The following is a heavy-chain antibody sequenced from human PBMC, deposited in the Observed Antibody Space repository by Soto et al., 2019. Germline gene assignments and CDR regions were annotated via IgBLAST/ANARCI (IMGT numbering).Heavy chain of an antibody. CDR2: ISGSGGST. Sequence: GGSLRLSCAASGFTFSSYAMSWVRQAPGKGLEWVSAISGSGGSTYYADSVKGRFTISRDNSKNTLYLQMNSLRAEDTAVYSCAKVGGWSGYYTPYGAFDIWGQGTMVTVSS. D-gene: IGHD3-3*01. CDR1: GFTFSSYA. CDR3: AKVGGWSGYYTPYGAFDI. V-gene: IGHV3-23*01. J-gene: IGHJ3*02.